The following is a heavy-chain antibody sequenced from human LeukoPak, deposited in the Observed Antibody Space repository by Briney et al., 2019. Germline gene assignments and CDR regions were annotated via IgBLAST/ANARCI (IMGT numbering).Heavy chain of an antibody. D-gene: IGHD3-22*01. Sequence: GASVKVSCKASGYTFTSYAMHWVRQAPGQRLEWMGWINAGNGNTKYSQKVQGRVTITTDESTTTAYMELSSLRSEDTAVYYCARARSPSSGYLLRDHNWFDPWGQGTLVTVSS. V-gene: IGHV1-3*01. CDR3: ARARSPSSGYLLRDHNWFDP. CDR1: GYTFTSYA. J-gene: IGHJ5*02. CDR2: INAGNGNT.